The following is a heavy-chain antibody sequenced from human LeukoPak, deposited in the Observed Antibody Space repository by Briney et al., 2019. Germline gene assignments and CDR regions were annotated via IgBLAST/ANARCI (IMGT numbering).Heavy chain of an antibody. CDR2: INQDGSEI. CDR1: RFTFSNYW. Sequence: PGGSLRLSCSASRFTFSNYWMTWVRQAPGKRLEWVANINQDGSEINYVNSVKGRFTISRDNAENSLYLQMNSLRAEDTAIYYCARDRHINSWSNDRFDYWGQGALVTVSS. D-gene: IGHD6-13*01. V-gene: IGHV3-7*01. CDR3: ARDRHINSWSNDRFDY. J-gene: IGHJ4*02.